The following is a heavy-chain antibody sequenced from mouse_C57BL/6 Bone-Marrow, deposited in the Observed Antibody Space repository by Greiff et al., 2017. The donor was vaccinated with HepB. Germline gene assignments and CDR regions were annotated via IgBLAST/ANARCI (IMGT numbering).Heavy chain of an antibody. V-gene: IGHV1-18*01. CDR1: GYTFTDYN. CDR3: ARMGTAQATGYFDY. J-gene: IGHJ2*01. Sequence: VQLQQSGPELVKPGASVKIPCKASGYTFTDYNMDWVKQSHGKSLEWIGDINPNNGGTIYNQKFKGKATLTVDKSSSTAYMELRSLTSEDTAVYYCARMGTAQATGYFDYWGQGTTLTVSS. D-gene: IGHD3-2*02. CDR2: INPNNGGT.